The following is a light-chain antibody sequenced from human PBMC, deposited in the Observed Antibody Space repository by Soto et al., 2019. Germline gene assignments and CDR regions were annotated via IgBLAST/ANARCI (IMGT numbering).Light chain of an antibody. CDR1: QSISNW. Sequence: DIQVTQSPFTLAASIGDRVRITCRASQSISNWLAWYQQKPGTAPKLLIYPASTLESGVPSRFSGSGSGTEFTLTISSLEPEDFAVYYCQQRSNWPCTFGQGTKVDIK. J-gene: IGKJ1*01. V-gene: IGKV1-5*01. CDR3: QQRSNWPCT. CDR2: PAS.